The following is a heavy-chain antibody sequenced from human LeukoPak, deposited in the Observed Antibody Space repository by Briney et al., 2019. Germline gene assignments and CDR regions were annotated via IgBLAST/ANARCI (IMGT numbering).Heavy chain of an antibody. J-gene: IGHJ4*02. V-gene: IGHV4-30-2*01. Sequence: ETSETLSLTCAVSGGSISSGGYSWSWIRQPPGKGLEWIGYIYHSGSTYYNPSLKSRVTISVDRSKNQFSLKLSSVTAADTAVYYCAREGPSLGSYVYFDYWGQGTLVTVSS. CDR3: AREGPSLGSYVYFDY. CDR2: IYHSGST. CDR1: GGSISSGGYS. D-gene: IGHD3-10*01.